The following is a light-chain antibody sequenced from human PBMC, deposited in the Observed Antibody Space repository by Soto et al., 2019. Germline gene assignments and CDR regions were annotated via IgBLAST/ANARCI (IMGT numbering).Light chain of an antibody. CDR3: QTWGTGIQV. Sequence: QPVLTQSPSASASLGASIKLTCTLSSGHSSYAIAWHQQQPEKGPRYLMKLNSDGSHSKGAGSPDRFSGSSAGAERYLTISSLQSEDEADYYCQTWGTGIQVVGGGTKLTV. V-gene: IGLV4-69*01. CDR2: LNSDGSH. J-gene: IGLJ3*02. CDR1: SGHSSYA.